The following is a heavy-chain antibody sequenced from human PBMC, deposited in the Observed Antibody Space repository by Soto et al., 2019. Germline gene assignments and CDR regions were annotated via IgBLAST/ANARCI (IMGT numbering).Heavy chain of an antibody. CDR2: IYYSGST. D-gene: IGHD3-10*01. CDR3: VRGSYGPGVRGWFDP. V-gene: IGHV4-31*03. CDR1: GGSISSGGYY. J-gene: IGHJ5*02. Sequence: QVQLQESGPGLVKPSQTLSLTCTVSGGSISSGGYYWTWIRQHPEKGLEWIGYIYYSGSTYYNPSLKSRVTISVDTSKNQFSLKLSSVSSADTALYCCVRGSYGPGVRGWFDPWGQGALVTVSS.